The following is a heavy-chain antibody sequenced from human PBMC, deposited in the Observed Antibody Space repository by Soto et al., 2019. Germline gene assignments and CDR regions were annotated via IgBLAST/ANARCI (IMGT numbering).Heavy chain of an antibody. CDR1: GFTFSNAW. J-gene: IGHJ4*02. Sequence: PGGSLRLSYAASGFTFSNAWMSWVRQAPGKGLEWVGRIKSKTDGGTTDYAAPVKGRFTISRDDSKNTLYLQMNSLKTEDTAVYYCTTALEDYGDQYYFDYWGQGTLVTVSS. V-gene: IGHV3-15*01. D-gene: IGHD4-17*01. CDR2: IKSKTDGGTT. CDR3: TTALEDYGDQYYFDY.